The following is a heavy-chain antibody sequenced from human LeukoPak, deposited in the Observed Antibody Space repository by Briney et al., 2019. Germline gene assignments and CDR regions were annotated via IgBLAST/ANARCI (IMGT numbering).Heavy chain of an antibody. CDR2: INPNSGGT. D-gene: IGHD3-10*01. V-gene: IGHV1-2*02. CDR1: GYTFTGYY. CDR3: ARDGREVLLWFGEFFP. J-gene: IGHJ5*02. Sequence: ASVKLSCKASGYTFTGYYMHWVRQAPGQGLEWMGWINPNSGGTNYAQTFQGRVTMTRDTYISTAYMELRRLRSDDTAVYYCARDGREVLLWFGEFFPWGQGTLVTVSS.